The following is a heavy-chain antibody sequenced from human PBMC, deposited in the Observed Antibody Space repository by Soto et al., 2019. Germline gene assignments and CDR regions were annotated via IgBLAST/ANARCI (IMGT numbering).Heavy chain of an antibody. Sequence: QEQVVESGGGVVQPGRSLRLSCAASGFTFSTHAMHWVRQAPCRGLEWVAIISYDGTTKDYADSVKGRFTISRDNSKNAVYLQMNSLRSEETALYYCARDWRTAGTTGWFDPWGQGTLVTVSS. J-gene: IGHJ5*02. CDR1: GFTFSTHA. V-gene: IGHV3-30-3*01. CDR2: ISYDGTTK. CDR3: ARDWRTAGTTGWFDP. D-gene: IGHD6-13*01.